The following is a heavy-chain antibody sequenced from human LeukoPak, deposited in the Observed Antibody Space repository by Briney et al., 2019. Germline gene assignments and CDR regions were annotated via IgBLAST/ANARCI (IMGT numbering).Heavy chain of an antibody. V-gene: IGHV3-23*01. CDR2: ISGSGGST. Sequence: GGSLRLSCAASGFTFSSYAMSWVRQAPGKGLEWVSAISGSGGSTYYADSVKGRFTISRDNSKNTLYLQMDSLRAEDTAVYVCSKNGGRAPGRYFQHWGQGTLVTVSS. D-gene: IGHD2-8*01. CDR3: SKNGGRAPGRYFQH. CDR1: GFTFSSYA. J-gene: IGHJ1*01.